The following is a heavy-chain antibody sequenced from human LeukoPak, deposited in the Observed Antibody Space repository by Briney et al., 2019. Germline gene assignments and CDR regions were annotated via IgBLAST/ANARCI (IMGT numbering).Heavy chain of an antibody. CDR1: GFTFSSYS. V-gene: IGHV3-21*01. Sequence: PGGSLRLSCAASGFTFSSYSMNWVRQAPGKGLEWVSSISSSSSYIYYADSAKGRFTISRDNAKNSLYLQMNSLRAEDTAVYYCARYYYDSSGPFQHWGQGALVTVSS. CDR3: ARYYYDSSGPFQH. J-gene: IGHJ1*01. CDR2: ISSSSSYI. D-gene: IGHD3-22*01.